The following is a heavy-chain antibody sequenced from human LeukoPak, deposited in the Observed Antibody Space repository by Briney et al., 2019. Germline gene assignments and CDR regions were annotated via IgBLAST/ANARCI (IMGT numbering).Heavy chain of an antibody. CDR1: GFTFSSYS. CDR2: ISSSSSYI. CDR3: ARDLRESTERLNWFDP. J-gene: IGHJ5*02. V-gene: IGHV3-21*01. D-gene: IGHD3-16*01. Sequence: GGSLRLSCAASGFTFSSYSMNWVRQAPGKGLEWVSSISSSSSYIYYADSVKGRFTISRDNAKNSLYLQMNSLRAEDTAVYYCARDLRESTERLNWFDPWGKGTLVTVSS.